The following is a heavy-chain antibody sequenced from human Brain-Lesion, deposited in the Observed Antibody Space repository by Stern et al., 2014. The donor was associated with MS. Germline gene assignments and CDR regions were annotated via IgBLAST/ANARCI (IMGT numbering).Heavy chain of an antibody. CDR1: GFTFNSYS. CDR2: FSVGPDYI. D-gene: IGHD2-2*01. Sequence: EVQLEESGGGLVKPGGSLRLSCEASGFTFNSYSMNWVRQAPGKGLEWGSSFSVGPDYIYYADSVKGRFTISRDNAKNSLFLQMNTLRAEDTGVYYCARVDCSGTNCFYYYYGMDVWGQGTTVTVSS. J-gene: IGHJ6*02. V-gene: IGHV3-21*01. CDR3: ARVDCSGTNCFYYYYGMDV.